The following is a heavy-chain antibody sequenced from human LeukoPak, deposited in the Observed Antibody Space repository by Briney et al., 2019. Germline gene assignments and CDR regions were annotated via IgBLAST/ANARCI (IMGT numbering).Heavy chain of an antibody. D-gene: IGHD2-2*01. CDR1: GYSFSSYW. Sequence: GESLKISCKASGYSFSSYWIGWVRQMPGKGLELMGIIYPGDSDTRYTPSFQGQVTISADKSFTTAYLQWSSLQASDTAMYYCARSLSPAAVALDYWGQGALVTVSS. CDR3: ARSLSPAAVALDY. V-gene: IGHV5-51*01. CDR2: IYPGDSDT. J-gene: IGHJ4*02.